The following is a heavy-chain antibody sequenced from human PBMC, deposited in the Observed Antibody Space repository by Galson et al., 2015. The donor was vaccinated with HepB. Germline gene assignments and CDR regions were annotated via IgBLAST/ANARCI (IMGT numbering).Heavy chain of an antibody. V-gene: IGHV1-18*04. D-gene: IGHD3-9*01. Sequence: SVKVSCKASGYTFTAYYIHWVRQAPGQGLEWMGWISAYNGNTNYAQKLQGRVTMTTDTSTSTAYMELRSLRSDDTAVYYCARDILTGYVEPWGQGTLVTVSS. CDR3: ARDILTGYVEP. CDR2: ISAYNGNT. J-gene: IGHJ4*02. CDR1: GYTFTAYY.